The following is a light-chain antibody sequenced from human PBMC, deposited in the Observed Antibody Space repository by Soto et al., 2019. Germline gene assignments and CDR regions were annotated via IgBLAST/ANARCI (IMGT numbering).Light chain of an antibody. Sequence: QAVVTQEPSLTVSPGGTVTLTCASSTGAVTSGYYPSWFQQNPGQAPRALIDSTSNKHSWTPARFSGALLGGKAALTLSGVPPEDEAEYYCLLYYGGARVFGGGTKLTVL. J-gene: IGLJ2*01. CDR3: LLYYGGARV. CDR2: STS. CDR1: TGAVTSGYY. V-gene: IGLV7-43*01.